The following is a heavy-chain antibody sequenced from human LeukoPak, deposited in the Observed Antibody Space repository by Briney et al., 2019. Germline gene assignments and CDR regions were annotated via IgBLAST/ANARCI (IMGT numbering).Heavy chain of an antibody. CDR1: GFTFSSYA. Sequence: GGSLRLSCAASGFTFSSYAMHWVRQAPGKGLEWVAVISYDGSNKYYADSVKGRFTISRDNSKNTLYLQMNSLRAEDTAVYYCAAAAGTYYYYMDVWGKGTTVTVSS. CDR2: ISYDGSNK. CDR3: AAAAGTYYYYMDV. J-gene: IGHJ6*03. D-gene: IGHD6-13*01. V-gene: IGHV3-30-3*01.